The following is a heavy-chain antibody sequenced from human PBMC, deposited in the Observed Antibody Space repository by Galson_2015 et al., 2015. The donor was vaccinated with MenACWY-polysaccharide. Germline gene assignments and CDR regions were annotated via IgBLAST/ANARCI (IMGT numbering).Heavy chain of an antibody. V-gene: IGHV5-51*03. CDR2: IYPGDSDT. D-gene: IGHD1-7*01. CDR3: ASQGTAGTTFPAY. J-gene: IGHJ4*02. Sequence: QSGAEVTQPGESLKISCKGSGYMFATYWIGWVRQMPGKGLEWMGIIYPGDSDTRYSPSFRGQVTISVDKSTSTAYVQWSSLKASDTAMYYCASQGTAGTTFPAYWGQGTLVTVSS. CDR1: GYMFATYW.